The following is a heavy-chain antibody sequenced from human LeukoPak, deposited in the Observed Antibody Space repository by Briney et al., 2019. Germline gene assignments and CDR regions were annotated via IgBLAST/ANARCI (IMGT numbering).Heavy chain of an antibody. V-gene: IGHV3-7*03. CDR2: IKQGGSEK. J-gene: IGHJ4*02. Sequence: GGSLRLSCAASGFTFSSYWMSWVRQAPGKGLEWVANIKQGGSEKYYVDSVKGRFTISRDNAKNSLYLQMNSLRAEDTAVYYCAREGNDGYSYGYDYWGQGTLVTVSS. CDR1: GFTFSSYW. D-gene: IGHD5-18*01. CDR3: AREGNDGYSYGYDY.